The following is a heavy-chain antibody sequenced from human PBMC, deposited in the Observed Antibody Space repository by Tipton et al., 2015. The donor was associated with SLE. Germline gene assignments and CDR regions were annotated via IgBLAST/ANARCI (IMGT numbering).Heavy chain of an antibody. D-gene: IGHD6-13*01. Sequence: SLRLSCAASGFTFSSYGMSWVRQAPGKGLEWVSAISGSGGSTYYADSVKGRFTISRDNSKNTLYLQMNSLRAEDTAVYYCASPGIAAAGSHYWGQGTLVTVSS. CDR3: ASPGIAAAGSHY. V-gene: IGHV3-23*01. CDR2: ISGSGGST. J-gene: IGHJ4*02. CDR1: GFTFSSYG.